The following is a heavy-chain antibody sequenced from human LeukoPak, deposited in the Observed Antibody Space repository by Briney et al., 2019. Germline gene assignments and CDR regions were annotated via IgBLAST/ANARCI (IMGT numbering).Heavy chain of an antibody. CDR1: GFTCSSYA. Sequence: GRSLRRSCAASGFTCSSYAMHWVRQAPGKGLEWVAVISYDGSNKYYADSVKGRFTISRDNSKNTLYLQMNSLRAEDTAVYYCARDNSGRQSYYYDSSGYGLDYWGQGTLVTVSS. V-gene: IGHV3-30*04. D-gene: IGHD3-22*01. CDR2: ISYDGSNK. J-gene: IGHJ4*02. CDR3: ARDNSGRQSYYYDSSGYGLDY.